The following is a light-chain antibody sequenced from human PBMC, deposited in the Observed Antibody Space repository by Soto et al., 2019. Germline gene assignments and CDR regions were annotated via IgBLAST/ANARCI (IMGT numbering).Light chain of an antibody. Sequence: EIVLTQSPGTLSLSPGGRATLSCRASQSVSSSYLAWYQQKPGQAPRLLIYGASSRATGIPDRFSGSGSGTDFTLTICRLEPEDFAVYYCQQYGSSPGTFGQGTKLEIK. CDR2: GAS. CDR1: QSVSSSY. V-gene: IGKV3-20*01. J-gene: IGKJ2*01. CDR3: QQYGSSPGT.